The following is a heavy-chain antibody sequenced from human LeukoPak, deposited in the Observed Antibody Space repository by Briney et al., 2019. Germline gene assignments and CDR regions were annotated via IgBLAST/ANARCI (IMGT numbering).Heavy chain of an antibody. CDR3: ARDLGAYSYGTISFFYYYYGMDV. J-gene: IGHJ6*02. Sequence: SVKVSCKASGGTFSSYAISWVRQAPGQGLEWMGGIIPIFGTANYAQKFQGRVTITADESTSTAYMELSSLRSEDTAVYYCARDLGAYSYGTISFFYYYYGMDVWGQGTTVTVSS. CDR2: IIPIFGTA. D-gene: IGHD5-18*01. CDR1: GGTFSSYA. V-gene: IGHV1-69*13.